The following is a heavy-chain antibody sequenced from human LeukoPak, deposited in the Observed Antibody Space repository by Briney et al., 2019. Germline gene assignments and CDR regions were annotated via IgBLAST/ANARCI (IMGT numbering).Heavy chain of an antibody. CDR1: GGSISSYY. J-gene: IGHJ4*02. CDR2: IYYSGST. Sequence: PSETLSHTCTVSGGSISSYYWSWSRQPPGKGLEWIGFIYYSGSTNYNPSLKSRVTISVDTSKSQVSLKLSSVTAADTAVYYCARSLSVTTGGYFDYWGQGTLVTVSS. CDR3: ARSLSVTTGGYFDY. V-gene: IGHV4-59*08. D-gene: IGHD4-17*01.